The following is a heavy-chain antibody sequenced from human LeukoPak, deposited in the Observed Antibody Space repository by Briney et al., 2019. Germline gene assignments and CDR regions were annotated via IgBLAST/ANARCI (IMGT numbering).Heavy chain of an antibody. J-gene: IGHJ4*02. CDR3: ARVGSYCFDY. D-gene: IGHD3-10*01. Sequence: SETLSLTCTVSGGSISTYYWSWIRQPPGKGLEWIGYIDYSGATNYNPSLKSRVTMSVDTSKHQFSLKLSSVTAADTAVYYCARVGSYCFDYWGRGTLVTFSS. CDR2: IDYSGAT. CDR1: GGSISTYY. V-gene: IGHV4-59*01.